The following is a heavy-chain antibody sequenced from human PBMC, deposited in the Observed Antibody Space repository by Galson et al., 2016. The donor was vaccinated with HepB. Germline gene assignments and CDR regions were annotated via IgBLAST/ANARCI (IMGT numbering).Heavy chain of an antibody. J-gene: IGHJ6*02. CDR1: GFTFSRYA. V-gene: IGHV3-30*04. D-gene: IGHD1-1*01. CDR2: ILYDGSNK. Sequence: SLRLSCAASGFTFSRYAMNWVRQAPGKGLEWMAAILYDGSNKYYADSVKGRFTISRDNSKNTLYLQVNSLRTEDTAVYYCARSGGAPRAYYYYGLDVWGQGTTVTVSS. CDR3: ARSGGAPRAYYYYGLDV.